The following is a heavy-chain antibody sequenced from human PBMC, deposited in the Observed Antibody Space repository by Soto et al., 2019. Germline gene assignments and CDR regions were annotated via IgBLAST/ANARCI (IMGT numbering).Heavy chain of an antibody. V-gene: IGHV1-24*01. J-gene: IGHJ4*02. CDR1: GYTLTELS. D-gene: IGHD3-9*01. CDR3: ASRLGANYDILTGVDRYFDY. Sequence: ASVKVSCKVSGYTLTELSMHWVRQAPGKGLEWMVGFDPEDGETLYAQKFQGRVTMTEDTSTDTAYMELNSLRSEDTAVYYCASRLGANYDILTGVDRYFDYWGQGXLVTVSS. CDR2: FDPEDGET.